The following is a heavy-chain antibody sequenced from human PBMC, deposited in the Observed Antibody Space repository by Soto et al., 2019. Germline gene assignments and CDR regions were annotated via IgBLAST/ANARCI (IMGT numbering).Heavy chain of an antibody. J-gene: IGHJ3*02. D-gene: IGHD3-22*01. V-gene: IGHV5-10-1*01. Sequence: PGESLKISSTGSGYSFTSYWISWVRQMPGKGLEWMGRIAPSDSYTYYSPFFHGHVTISAETSISTAYLQWSSLTASDTAMYYCARLKYDDSRGYYGSAFDIWGQGTMVTVSS. CDR2: IAPSDSYT. CDR3: ARLKYDDSRGYYGSAFDI. CDR1: GYSFTSYW.